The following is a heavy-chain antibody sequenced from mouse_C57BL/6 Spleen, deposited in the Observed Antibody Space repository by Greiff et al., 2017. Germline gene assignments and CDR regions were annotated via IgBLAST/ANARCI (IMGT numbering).Heavy chain of an antibody. V-gene: IGHV1-50*01. J-gene: IGHJ4*01. CDR3: ARGETTPDAMDY. CDR2: SDPSDRYT. D-gene: IGHD5-5*01. Sequence: QVQLQQPGAELVKPGASVKLSCKASGYTFTSYWMQWVKQRPGQGLEWIGESDPSDRYTNYNQKFKGKATLTVDTSSSTAYMQLSNLTSEDSAVYYCARGETTPDAMDYWGQGTSVTVSS. CDR1: GYTFTSYW.